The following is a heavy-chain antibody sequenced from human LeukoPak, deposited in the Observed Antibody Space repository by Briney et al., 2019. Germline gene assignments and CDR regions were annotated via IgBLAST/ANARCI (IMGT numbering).Heavy chain of an antibody. D-gene: IGHD2-8*01. V-gene: IGHV3-53*01. Sequence: QPGGSLRLSCAASGFTVNSNYMSWVRQAPGKGLEWVSVIYSGGSTYYADSVEGRFTISRDNSKNTLYLQMNSLRAEDTAVYYCASMYFSQYLQHWGQGTLVTVSS. CDR2: IYSGGST. CDR1: GFTVNSNY. J-gene: IGHJ1*01. CDR3: ASMYFSQYLQH.